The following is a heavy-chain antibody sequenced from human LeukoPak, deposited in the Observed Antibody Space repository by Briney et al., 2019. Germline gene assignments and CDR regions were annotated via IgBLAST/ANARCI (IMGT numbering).Heavy chain of an antibody. J-gene: IGHJ4*02. CDR3: ARDKQWPSPGLDY. CDR2: IYYGGST. CDR1: GGSISSSGYY. D-gene: IGHD6-19*01. V-gene: IGHV4-39*07. Sequence: SETLSLTCTVSGGSISSSGYYWGWIRQPPGKGLEWIGSIYYGGSTYYNPSLKSRVTISVDTSKNQFSLKLSSVTAADTAVYYCARDKQWPSPGLDYWGQGTLVTVSS.